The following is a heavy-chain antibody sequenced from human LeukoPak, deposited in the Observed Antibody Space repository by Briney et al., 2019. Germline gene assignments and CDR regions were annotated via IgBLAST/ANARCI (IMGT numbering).Heavy chain of an antibody. CDR3: AKDGDSSGWYFFLY. Sequence: PGGSLRLSCAASGFTFDDYGMSWVRQAPGKGLEWVSGINWNGGSTGYADSVKGRFTISRDNSKNTLYLQMNSLRAEDTAVYYCAKDGDSSGWYFFLYWGQGTLVTVSS. CDR2: INWNGGST. J-gene: IGHJ4*02. CDR1: GFTFDDYG. D-gene: IGHD6-19*01. V-gene: IGHV3-20*04.